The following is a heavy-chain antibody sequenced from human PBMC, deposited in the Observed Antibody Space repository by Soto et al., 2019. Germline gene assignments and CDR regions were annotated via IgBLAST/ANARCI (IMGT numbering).Heavy chain of an antibody. Sequence: PTETLSLTCTVSHDSISSYHWTWIRHPPGKRLEWIGEIYHSGSTNYNPSLKSRVTVSIDTSKSQFSLNLISVTPADTAVYYCVFYTLQAYFQKCFVSLGQGTLIT. CDR1: HDSISSYH. D-gene: IGHD2-2*02. V-gene: IGHV4-59*01. CDR2: IYHSGST. CDR3: VFYTLQAYFQKCFVS. J-gene: IGHJ5*02.